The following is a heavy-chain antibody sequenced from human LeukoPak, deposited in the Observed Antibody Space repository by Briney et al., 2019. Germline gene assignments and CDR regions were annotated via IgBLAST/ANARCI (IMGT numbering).Heavy chain of an antibody. Sequence: GSLRLSCAASGFSFSTYAMSWVRQPPGKGLEWIGSIYYSGSTYYNPSLKSRVTISVGTSKNQFSLKLSSVTAADTAVYYCARRSSTGYYYGMDVWGQGTTVTVSS. D-gene: IGHD3-9*01. CDR1: GFSFSTYA. CDR3: ARRSSTGYYYGMDV. V-gene: IGHV4-39*01. CDR2: IYYSGST. J-gene: IGHJ6*02.